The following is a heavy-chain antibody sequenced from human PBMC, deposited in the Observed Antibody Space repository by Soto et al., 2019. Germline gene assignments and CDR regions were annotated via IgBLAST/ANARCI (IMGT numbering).Heavy chain of an antibody. V-gene: IGHV1-69*13. Sequence: GASVKVSCKASGGTFSSYAISWVRQAPGQGLEWMGGIIPIFGTANYAQKFQGRVTITADESTSTAYMELSSLRSEDTAVYYCASNDYGDYPDYWGQGTLVTVSS. CDR1: GGTFSSYA. CDR3: ASNDYGDYPDY. CDR2: IIPIFGTA. D-gene: IGHD4-17*01. J-gene: IGHJ4*02.